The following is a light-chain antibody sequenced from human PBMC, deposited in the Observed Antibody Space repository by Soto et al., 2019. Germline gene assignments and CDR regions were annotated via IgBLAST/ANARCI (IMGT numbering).Light chain of an antibody. CDR2: DAS. Sequence: DIHLPQSPSFLSASVGDRVTITCRASQGISSQLAWYQQKPGKAPKLLIYDASTLQSEAPSRFSGSGSGTEFTLTISNLLPEDFATYHCQQLKSFPLNFGQGTRLE. CDR1: QGISSQ. CDR3: QQLKSFPLN. J-gene: IGKJ5*01. V-gene: IGKV1-9*01.